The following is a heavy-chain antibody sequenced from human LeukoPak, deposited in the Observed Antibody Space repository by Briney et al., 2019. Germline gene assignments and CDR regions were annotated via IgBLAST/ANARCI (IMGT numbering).Heavy chain of an antibody. J-gene: IGHJ4*02. Sequence: PSETLSLTCAVYGGSFSGYYWSWIRQPPGKGLEWIGEINHSGSTNYNPSLKSRVTISVDTSKNQFSLKLSSVTAADTAVYYCARVFRYAFSWYVMDHWGQGTLVTVSS. V-gene: IGHV4-34*01. CDR1: GGSFSGYY. D-gene: IGHD6-13*01. CDR2: INHSGST. CDR3: ARVFRYAFSWYVMDH.